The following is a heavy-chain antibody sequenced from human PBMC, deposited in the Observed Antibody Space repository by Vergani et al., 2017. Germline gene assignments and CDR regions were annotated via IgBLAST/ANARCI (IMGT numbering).Heavy chain of an antibody. CDR1: GFTFSSYG. V-gene: IGHV3-30*03. Sequence: QVQLVESGGGVVQPGRSLRLSCAASGFTFSSYGMHWVRQAPGKGLEWVAVISYDGSNKYYADSVKGRFTISRDNSKNTLYLQMNSLRAEDTAVYYCATTYTAAQNAFDIWGQGTMVTVSS. J-gene: IGHJ3*02. D-gene: IGHD6-6*01. CDR3: ATTYTAAQNAFDI. CDR2: ISYDGSNK.